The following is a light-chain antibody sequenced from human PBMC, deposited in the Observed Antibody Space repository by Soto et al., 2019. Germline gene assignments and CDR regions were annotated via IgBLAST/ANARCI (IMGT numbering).Light chain of an antibody. J-gene: IGLJ3*02. CDR1: SSDVGNYNL. CDR2: EVD. CDR3: CSYAGSTTFSVV. V-gene: IGLV2-23*02. Sequence: QSVLTQPASVSGSPGQSITISCTGTSSDVGNYNLVSWYQQHAGQGPKLLIFEVDKRPSGIPNRFSGSKSGKTASLTIPGLQAEAESDYYCCSYAGSTTFSVVFGGGTKLTVL.